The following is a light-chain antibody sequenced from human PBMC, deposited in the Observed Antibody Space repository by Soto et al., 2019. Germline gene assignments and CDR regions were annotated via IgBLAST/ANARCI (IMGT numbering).Light chain of an antibody. CDR3: QHYSSSPPAIT. V-gene: IGKV3-20*01. CDR1: QRVSTS. CDR2: GAS. J-gene: IGKJ5*01. Sequence: EIVLTQSPATLSLSQGQRATLSCRASQRVSTSLAWFQQETGQAPRLLIYGASYRATGIPDRFSGGGSGTDFTLTISRLEPEDFAVYYCQHYSSSPPAITFGQGTRWRL.